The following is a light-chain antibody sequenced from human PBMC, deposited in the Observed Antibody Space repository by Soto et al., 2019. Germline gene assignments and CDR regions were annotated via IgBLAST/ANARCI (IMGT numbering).Light chain of an antibody. Sequence: EIVLTQSPATLSLSPGERATLSCRASQSVSSYLAWYQQKPGQAPRLLIYDASNRATGIPARFSGSGSGTDFTLTIGSLEPEDCSVYYFQQRSNWPPITFGQGTRLEIK. CDR1: QSVSSY. CDR3: QQRSNWPPIT. J-gene: IGKJ5*01. V-gene: IGKV3-11*01. CDR2: DAS.